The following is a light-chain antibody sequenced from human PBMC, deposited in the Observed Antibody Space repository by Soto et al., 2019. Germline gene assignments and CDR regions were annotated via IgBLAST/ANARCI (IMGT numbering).Light chain of an antibody. Sequence: EIVLTQSPGTLSLSPVERATLSCRASQGIVDTLAWYQPKPGQTPRLLIYDTSARATGVPARFSGSRSGTEFTLTISSLQPDDFATYYCQQYNSYPINFGQGTRREIK. V-gene: IGKV3-15*01. J-gene: IGKJ5*01. CDR2: DTS. CDR1: QGIVDT. CDR3: QQYNSYPIN.